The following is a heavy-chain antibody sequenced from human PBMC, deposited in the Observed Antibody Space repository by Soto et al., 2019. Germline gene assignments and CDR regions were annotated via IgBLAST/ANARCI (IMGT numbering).Heavy chain of an antibody. V-gene: IGHV1-69*12. J-gene: IGHJ6*02. CDR3: ARGPVTALDERYYGMDV. D-gene: IGHD2-21*02. CDR2: IIPIFGTA. Sequence: QVQLVQSGAEVKKPGSSVKVSCKASGGTFSSYAISWVRQAPGQGLEWMGGIIPIFGTANYAQKFQGRVTLTAXXSXSXAYMELSSLRSEDTAVYYCARGPVTALDERYYGMDVWGQGTTVTVSS. CDR1: GGTFSSYA.